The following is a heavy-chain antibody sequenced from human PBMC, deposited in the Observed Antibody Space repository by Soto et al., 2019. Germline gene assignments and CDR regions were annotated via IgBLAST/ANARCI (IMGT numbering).Heavy chain of an antibody. D-gene: IGHD6-19*01. CDR2: IWYDGSNK. CDR1: GFTFSNYG. CDR3: ARDDIPGRAVAIYGMDV. Sequence: GGSLRLSCAASGFTFSNYGMHWVRQAPGKGLEWVAVIWYDGSNKYYADPVKGRFTISRDNSKNTPYLQINSLRAEDTAVYYCARDDIPGRAVAIYGMDVWGQGTTVTVSS. V-gene: IGHV3-33*01. J-gene: IGHJ6*02.